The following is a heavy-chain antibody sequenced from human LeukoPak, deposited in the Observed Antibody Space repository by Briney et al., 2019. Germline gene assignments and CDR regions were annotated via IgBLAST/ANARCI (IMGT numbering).Heavy chain of an antibody. CDR1: GDSVSSNSVA. J-gene: IGHJ5*02. V-gene: IGHV6-1*01. CDR2: TYYTSKWNN. Sequence: SQTLSLTCAISGDSVSSNSVAWSWFRQSPSRGLEWLGRTYYTSKWNNDYAVSVQSRIAVNPDTSKNQISLHLNSVTPEDTAVYYCARQSYRRFDPWGQGTLVTVSS. CDR3: ARQSYRRFDP.